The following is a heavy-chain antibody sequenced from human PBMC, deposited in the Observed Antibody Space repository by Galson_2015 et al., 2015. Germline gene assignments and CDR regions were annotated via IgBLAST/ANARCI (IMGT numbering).Heavy chain of an antibody. V-gene: IGHV3-33*01. D-gene: IGHD3-10*01. J-gene: IGHJ1*01. CDR2: IWYDGSNK. CDR3: ARDNHGHYYGSGWVHH. Sequence: SLRLSCAASGFTFSSYGMHWVRQAPGKGLEWVAVIWYDGSNKYYADSVKGRFTISRDNSKNSLYLQMNSLRDEDTAVYYCARDNHGHYYGSGWVHHWGQGTLVTVSS. CDR1: GFTFSSYG.